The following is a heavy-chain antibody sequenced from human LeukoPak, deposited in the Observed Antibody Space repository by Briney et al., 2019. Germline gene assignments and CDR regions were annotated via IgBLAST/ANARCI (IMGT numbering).Heavy chain of an antibody. CDR1: GYSISSGYY. V-gene: IGHV4-38-2*02. Sequence: PSETLSLTCTVSGYSISSGYYWGWIRQPPGKGLEWIGRIYTSGSTNYNPSLKSRVTMSVDTSKNQFSLKLSSVTAADTAVYYCAREGDYYDSSGYYGSVAFDIWGQGTMVTVSS. CDR2: IYTSGST. J-gene: IGHJ3*02. CDR3: AREGDYYDSSGYYGSVAFDI. D-gene: IGHD3-22*01.